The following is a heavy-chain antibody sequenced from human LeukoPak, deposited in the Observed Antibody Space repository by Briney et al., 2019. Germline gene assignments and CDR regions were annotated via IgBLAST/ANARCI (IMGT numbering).Heavy chain of an antibody. D-gene: IGHD6-19*01. CDR2: INWNGGRT. V-gene: IGHV3-20*04. Sequence: GGSLRLSCAASGFTFDDYGMSWVRQAPGKGVEWVSGINWNGGRTGYADSVKGRLTISRDNAKNSLYLQMNSLRAEDTALYYCAKLAGTGGFDYWGQGTLVTVSS. J-gene: IGHJ4*02. CDR3: AKLAGTGGFDY. CDR1: GFTFDDYG.